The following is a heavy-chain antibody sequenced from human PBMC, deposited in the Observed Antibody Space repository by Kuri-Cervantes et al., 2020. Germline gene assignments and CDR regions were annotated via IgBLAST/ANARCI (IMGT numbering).Heavy chain of an antibody. Sequence: GEFLKISCAASGFTFSSYAMSWVRQAPGKGLEWVSAISGSGGSTYYADSVKGRFTISRDNSKNTLYLQMNSLRAENTAVYYCASFYDSSGYYRYWGQGTLVTVSS. CDR1: GFTFSSYA. V-gene: IGHV3-23*01. CDR2: ISGSGGST. CDR3: ASFYDSSGYYRY. J-gene: IGHJ4*02. D-gene: IGHD3-22*01.